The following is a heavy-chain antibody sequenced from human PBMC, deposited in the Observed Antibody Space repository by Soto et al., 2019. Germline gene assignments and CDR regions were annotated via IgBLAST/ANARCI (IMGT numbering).Heavy chain of an antibody. Sequence: QLQLQESGPGPVKPSETLSLTCTVSGVSISSSSYYWGWFRQSTGKGLEWIGTIYYGGSSYSNPSLKSRVTISLDTSKNQFSLTLTSVTAADTAVYYCARHGSYWGQGTLVTVSS. CDR3: ARHGSY. J-gene: IGHJ4*02. V-gene: IGHV4-39*01. CDR2: IYYGGSS. CDR1: GVSISSSSYY.